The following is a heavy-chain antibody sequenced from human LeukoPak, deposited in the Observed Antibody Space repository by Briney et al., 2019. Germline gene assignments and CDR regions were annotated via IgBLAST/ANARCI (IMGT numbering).Heavy chain of an antibody. J-gene: IGHJ5*02. V-gene: IGHV4-30-4*08. CDR2: IYYSGST. Sequence: SETLSLTCTVSGDSSSSGDYFWNWIRQTPGKGLEWIGYIYYSGSTYYNPSLRSRVSISVDTSKNQFSLKLTSVTAADTAVYYCARAGIGIEVAGTIHNWFDPWGQGTQVTVSA. D-gene: IGHD6-19*01. CDR3: ARAGIGIEVAGTIHNWFDP. CDR1: GDSSSSGDYF.